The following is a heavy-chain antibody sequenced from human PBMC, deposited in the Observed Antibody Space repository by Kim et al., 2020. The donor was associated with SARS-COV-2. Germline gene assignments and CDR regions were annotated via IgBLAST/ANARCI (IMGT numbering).Heavy chain of an antibody. CDR2: GSEK. D-gene: IGHD5-18*01. J-gene: IGHJ4*02. Sequence: GSEKSYLDTVKGRFTISRDNAKNSLYLQMNSLRAEDTALYYCARDVDTNYWGQGTLVTVSS. CDR3: ARDVDTNY. V-gene: IGHV3-7*01.